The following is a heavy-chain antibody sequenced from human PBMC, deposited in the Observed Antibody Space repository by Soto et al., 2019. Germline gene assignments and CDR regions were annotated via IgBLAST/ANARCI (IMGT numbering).Heavy chain of an antibody. V-gene: IGHV4-39*01. D-gene: IGHD1-26*01. Sequence: QRQLQESGPDLVKPSEPLSLPCTVSGGPIKNTGATWGWVRQPPGRGLDWIGSVYYIGTTYYNPSLQSRVTISIDTSKNQYSLSVNSVAAADTAVYYCATHTSGSRNGPHTWGQGTLVTVSS. CDR2: VYYIGTT. J-gene: IGHJ5*02. CDR1: GGPIKNTGAT. CDR3: ATHTSGSRNGPHT.